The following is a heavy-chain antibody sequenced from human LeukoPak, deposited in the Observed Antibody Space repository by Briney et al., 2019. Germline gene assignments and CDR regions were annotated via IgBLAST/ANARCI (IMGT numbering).Heavy chain of an antibody. D-gene: IGHD3-10*01. J-gene: IGHJ5*02. V-gene: IGHV3-23*01. CDR2: ISGGGDIT. CDR1: GFTFSTHG. Sequence: GGTLRLSCAASGFTFSTHGTSWVRQAPGKGLEWVSAISGGGDITYYADSVKGRFTISRDNAKNSLYLQMNSLRAEDTAVYYCARESGITMLRGAHTPWGQGILVTVSS. CDR3: ARESGITMLRGAHTP.